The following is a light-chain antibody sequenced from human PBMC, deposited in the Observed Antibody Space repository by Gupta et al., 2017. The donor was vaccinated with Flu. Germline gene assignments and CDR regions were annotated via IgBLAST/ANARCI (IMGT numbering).Light chain of an antibody. V-gene: IGKV2-28*01. J-gene: IGKJ2*02. Sequence: GTLCESACNCCSSSQSLLHSNGNNYLDWYQQKPGQAPQLLIYVGSNRATGVPDRFSGSGSGTDFTLKISRVEAEDVGVYYCKQDLQTPCTFGQGTKVEIK. CDR2: VGS. CDR1: QSLLHSNGNNY. CDR3: KQDLQTPCT.